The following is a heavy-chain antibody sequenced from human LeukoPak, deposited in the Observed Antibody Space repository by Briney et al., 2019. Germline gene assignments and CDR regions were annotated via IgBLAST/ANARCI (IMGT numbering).Heavy chain of an antibody. D-gene: IGHD1-14*01. CDR2: INSDGSST. CDR3: AKDGIRTLRGLGVY. J-gene: IGHJ4*02. Sequence: PGGSLRLSCAASGFTFSSYWMHWVRQAPGKGLVWVSRINSDGSSTSYADSVKGRLTISRDNSKNTLYLQMNSLRAEDTAVYYCAKDGIRTLRGLGVYWGQGTLVTVSS. CDR1: GFTFSSYW. V-gene: IGHV3-74*01.